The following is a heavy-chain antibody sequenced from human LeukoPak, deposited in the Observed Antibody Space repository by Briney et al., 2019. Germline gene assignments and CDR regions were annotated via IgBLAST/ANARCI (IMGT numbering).Heavy chain of an antibody. D-gene: IGHD3-9*01. CDR1: GGSISSGSYY. Sequence: SQTLSLTCTVSGGSISSGSYYWSWIRQPAGKGLGWIGRIYTSGSTNYNPSLKSRVTISVDTSKNQFSLKLSSVTAADTAVYYCARDKTDYDILTDAGYFDYWGQGTLVTVSS. CDR3: ARDKTDYDILTDAGYFDY. J-gene: IGHJ4*02. V-gene: IGHV4-61*02. CDR2: IYTSGST.